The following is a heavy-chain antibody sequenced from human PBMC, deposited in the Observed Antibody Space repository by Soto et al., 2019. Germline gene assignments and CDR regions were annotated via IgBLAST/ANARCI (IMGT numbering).Heavy chain of an antibody. D-gene: IGHD3-10*01. V-gene: IGHV3-30*18. Sequence: GGSLRLSCAASGFTSSSYGMHWVRQAPGKGLEWVAVISYDGSNKYYADSVKGRFTISRDNSNNTLYLQMNSLRAEDTAVYYCAKYEFGESPGSGMDVWGQGTTVTVSS. CDR1: GFTSSSYG. CDR2: ISYDGSNK. J-gene: IGHJ6*02. CDR3: AKYEFGESPGSGMDV.